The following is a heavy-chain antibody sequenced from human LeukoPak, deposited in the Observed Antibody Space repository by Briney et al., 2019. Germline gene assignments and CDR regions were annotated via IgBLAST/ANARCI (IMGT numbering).Heavy chain of an antibody. CDR1: GFTFSSYW. J-gene: IGHJ5*02. Sequence: GGSLRLSCAASGFTFSSYWMIWLRQAPGKGLEWVANIKQDGSEKYYVDSVKGRFTISRDYAKNTLYLQMNSLRVEDTAMYYCAKDRSPGWFDPWGQGTLVTVSS. CDR3: AKDRSPGWFDP. CDR2: IKQDGSEK. V-gene: IGHV3-7*01. D-gene: IGHD6-13*01.